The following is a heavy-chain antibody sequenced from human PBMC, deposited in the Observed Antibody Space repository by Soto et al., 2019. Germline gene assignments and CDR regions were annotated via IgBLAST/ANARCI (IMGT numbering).Heavy chain of an antibody. CDR2: LSGRGGST. D-gene: IGHD3-9*01. J-gene: IGHJ5*02. V-gene: IGHV3-23*01. CDR1: GFTFSSYA. Sequence: EVQLLESGGGLVQPGGSLRLSCAASGFTFSSYAMSWVRQAPGKGLEWVSALSGRGGSTYYADSVKGRFTISRDNSKNTLYLQMNSLRAEDTAVYYCAKDGNPIPYLTGYYRLGWFDPWGQGTLVTVSS. CDR3: AKDGNPIPYLTGYYRLGWFDP.